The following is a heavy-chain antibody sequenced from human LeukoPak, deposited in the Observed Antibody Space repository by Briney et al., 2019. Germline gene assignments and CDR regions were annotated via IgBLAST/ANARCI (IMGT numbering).Heavy chain of an antibody. J-gene: IGHJ4*02. CDR1: GFTFSNYG. V-gene: IGHV3-30*02. CDR3: AKGRDYYFDY. CDR2: IRYDGSDK. Sequence: GGSLTLSCAASGFTFSNYGIHWVRQAPGKGLEWVTFIRYDGSDKYYADSVKGRFTISRDNSKNTLSLQMNSLRPEDTAAYYCAKGRDYYFDYWGQGTLVTVSS. D-gene: IGHD3/OR15-3a*01.